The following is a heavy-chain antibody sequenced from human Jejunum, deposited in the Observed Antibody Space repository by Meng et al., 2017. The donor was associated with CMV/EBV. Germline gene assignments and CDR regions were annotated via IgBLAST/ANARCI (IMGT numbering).Heavy chain of an antibody. CDR3: ARDLRSLVGAFDS. J-gene: IGHJ4*02. V-gene: IGHV3-21*01. CDR1: GFTFSDYR. Sequence: SGFTFSDYRINWVRQAPGKGLEWVSSISSSSNNIYYADSVKGRFTISRDNAKNSLYLQLNSLRAEDTAVYFCARDLRSLVGAFDSWGQETRVTVSS. CDR2: ISSSSNNI. D-gene: IGHD1-26*01.